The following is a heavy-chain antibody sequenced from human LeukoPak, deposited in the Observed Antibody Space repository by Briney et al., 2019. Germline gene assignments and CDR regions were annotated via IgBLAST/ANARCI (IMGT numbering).Heavy chain of an antibody. CDR1: GGSISSGDYY. J-gene: IGHJ4*02. V-gene: IGHV4-30-4*01. Sequence: SETLSLTCTVSGGSISSGDYYWSWIRQPPGKGLEWIGYIYYSGSTYYNPSLKSRVTISVDTSKNQFSLKLSSVTAADTAVYYCARLGERHPIDYWGQGTLVTVSS. CDR3: ARLGERHPIDY. CDR2: IYYSGST. D-gene: IGHD3-16*01.